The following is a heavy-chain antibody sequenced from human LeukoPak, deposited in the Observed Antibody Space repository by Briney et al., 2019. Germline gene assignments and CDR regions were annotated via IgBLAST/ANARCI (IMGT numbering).Heavy chain of an antibody. D-gene: IGHD1-26*01. Sequence: SQTLSLTCTVSGGSISSGGYYLSWLRQPAGQGLEWIVRIYTSGDTNYNPSLKTRVTISVDTSKNQFSLKLSSVTASDTAVYYCARLGWEAQGSWFDPWGQGRLVTVSS. V-gene: IGHV4-61*02. CDR1: GGSISSGGYY. CDR3: ARLGWEAQGSWFDP. J-gene: IGHJ5*02. CDR2: IYTSGDT.